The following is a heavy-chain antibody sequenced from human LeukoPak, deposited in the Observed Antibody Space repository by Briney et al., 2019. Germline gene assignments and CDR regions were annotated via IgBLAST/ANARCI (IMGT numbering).Heavy chain of an antibody. CDR2: ISWNSGNI. CDR1: GFIFQNYA. Sequence: GRSLRLSCAASGFIFQNYAMHWVRQVPGKGLEWVSGISWNSGNIGYADSVEGRFTLSRDNAKSSLYLQMNSLRAEDTALYYCTKTGTYSSSSGYIDSWGQGTLVTVSS. CDR3: TKTGTYSSSSGYIDS. V-gene: IGHV3-9*01. D-gene: IGHD6-6*01. J-gene: IGHJ4*02.